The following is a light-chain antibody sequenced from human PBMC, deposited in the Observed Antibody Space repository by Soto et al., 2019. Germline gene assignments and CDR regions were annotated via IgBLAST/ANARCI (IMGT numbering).Light chain of an antibody. CDR2: KAS. CDR3: QQYNSYPWT. Sequence: DIQLTQYPSTLSASVGDRVTITCRASQSISSWLAWYQQKPGKAPKLLIYKASSLESGVPSRFSGSGSGTEFTLTISSLQPDDFETYYCQQYNSYPWTFGQGTKV. V-gene: IGKV1-5*03. CDR1: QSISSW. J-gene: IGKJ1*01.